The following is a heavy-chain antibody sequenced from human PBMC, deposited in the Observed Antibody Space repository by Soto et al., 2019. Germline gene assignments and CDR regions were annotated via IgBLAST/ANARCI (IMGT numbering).Heavy chain of an antibody. J-gene: IGHJ4*02. Sequence: SETLSLTCTVSGGSISSYYWSWIRQPPGKGLEWIRYIYYSGSTNYNPSLKSRVTISVDTSKNQFSLKLSSVTAADTAVYYCARGRRGYTNTWYVDWGQGTLVTVSS. CDR3: ARGRRGYTNTWYVD. CDR1: GGSISSYY. D-gene: IGHD6-13*01. CDR2: IYYSGST. V-gene: IGHV4-59*01.